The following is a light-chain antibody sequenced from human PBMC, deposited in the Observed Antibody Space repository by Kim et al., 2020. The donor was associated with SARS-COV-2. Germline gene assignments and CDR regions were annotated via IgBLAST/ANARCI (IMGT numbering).Light chain of an antibody. CDR1: KSGSSY. V-gene: IGKV3-15*01. CDR3: QQYNNMWT. Sequence: SAAQRATPTRCCSASKSGSSYVAWHQQKPGQPPRLLNYGATTRTTGIPASFSGSGAGTEFTPTISSLQAEDFADYYCQQYNNMWTFGQGTKVDIK. CDR2: GAT. J-gene: IGKJ1*01.